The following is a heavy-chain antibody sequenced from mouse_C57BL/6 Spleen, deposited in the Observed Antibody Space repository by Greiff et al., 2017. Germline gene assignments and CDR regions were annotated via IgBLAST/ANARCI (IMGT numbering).Heavy chain of an antibody. Sequence: EVQGVESGGGLVQPKGSLKLSCAASGFTFNTYAMHWVRQAPGKGLEWVARIRSKSSNYATYYADSVKDRFTISRDDSQSMLYLQMNNLKTEDTAMYYCVSLYYGSLRGYFDVWGTGTTVTVSS. CDR3: VSLYYGSLRGYFDV. CDR1: GFTFNTYA. J-gene: IGHJ1*03. V-gene: IGHV10-3*01. CDR2: IRSKSSNYAT. D-gene: IGHD2-1*01.